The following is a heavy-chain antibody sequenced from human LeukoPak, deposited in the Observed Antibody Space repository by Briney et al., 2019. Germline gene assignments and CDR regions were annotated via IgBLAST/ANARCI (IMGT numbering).Heavy chain of an antibody. J-gene: IGHJ5*02. CDR3: AREASSSSSRWFDP. CDR1: GGTFSSYA. Sequence: ASVKVSCKASGGTFSSYAISWVRQAPGQGLEWVGGIIPIFGTANYAQKFQSRVTITTDESTSTAYMELSSLRSEDTAVYYCAREASSSSSRWFDPWGQGTLVTVSS. D-gene: IGHD6-6*01. V-gene: IGHV1-69*05. CDR2: IIPIFGTA.